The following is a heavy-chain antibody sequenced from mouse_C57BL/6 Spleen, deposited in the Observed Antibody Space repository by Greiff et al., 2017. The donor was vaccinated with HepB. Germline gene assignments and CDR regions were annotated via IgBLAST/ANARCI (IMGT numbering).Heavy chain of an antibody. CDR1: GSTFSDYG. Sequence: DVKLVESGGGLVKPGGSLKLSCAASGSTFSDYGMHWVRQAPEKGLEWVAYISSGSSTIYYADTVTGRFTISRDNAKNNLFLRMTSLRSEDTAMYYCARLYDYGGVDYWGQGTTLTVSS. D-gene: IGHD2-4*01. V-gene: IGHV5-17*01. CDR3: ARLYDYGGVDY. J-gene: IGHJ2*01. CDR2: ISSGSSTI.